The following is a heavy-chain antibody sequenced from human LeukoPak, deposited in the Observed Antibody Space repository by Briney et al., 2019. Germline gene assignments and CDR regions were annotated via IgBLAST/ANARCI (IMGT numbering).Heavy chain of an antibody. D-gene: IGHD5-18*01. J-gene: IGHJ5*02. CDR1: GGSISSNY. V-gene: IGHV4-4*07. CDR2: ILTSGST. Sequence: SETLSLTCTVSGGSISSNYWSWFRQPAGKGLEWIGHILTSGSTSYNPSLKSRVTMSVDTSKNQFSLKLSSMTAADTAVYYCARGRGYTFDPWGQGTLVTVPS. CDR3: ARGRGYTFDP.